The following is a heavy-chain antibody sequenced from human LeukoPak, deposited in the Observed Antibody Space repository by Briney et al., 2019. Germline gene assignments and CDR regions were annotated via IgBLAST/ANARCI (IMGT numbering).Heavy chain of an antibody. CDR3: ARAISDCAIPNCYKGYFDY. D-gene: IGHD2-2*02. J-gene: IGHJ4*02. CDR2: IDAGGSNR. CDR1: GNTFTSSA. Sequence: GASVKVSCKASGNTFTSSAIHWVRQAPGQRPEWMGWIDAGGSNRKYSQKFQGRVAFTRDTSASTAYMELNSLTSEDSAVYYCARAISDCAIPNCYKGYFDYWGQGTRVAVSS. V-gene: IGHV1-3*01.